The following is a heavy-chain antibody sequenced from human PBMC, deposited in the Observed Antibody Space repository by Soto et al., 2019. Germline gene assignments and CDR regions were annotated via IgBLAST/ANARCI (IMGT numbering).Heavy chain of an antibody. J-gene: IGHJ4*02. D-gene: IGHD2-8*02. CDR3: ARDKITGLFDY. CDR1: GGSISSGGYS. CDR2: IYHSGST. Sequence: SETLSLTCAVSGGSISSGGYSWSWIRHPPGKGLEWIGYIYHSGSTYYNPSLKSRVTISVDRSKNQFSLKLSSVTAADTAVYYCARDKITGLFDYWGQGTLVTVS. V-gene: IGHV4-30-2*01.